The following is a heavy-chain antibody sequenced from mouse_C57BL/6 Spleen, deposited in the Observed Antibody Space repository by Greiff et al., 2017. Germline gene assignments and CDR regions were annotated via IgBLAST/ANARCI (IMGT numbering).Heavy chain of an antibody. J-gene: IGHJ4*01. Sequence: VQLKESGAELARPGASVKMSCKASGYTFTSYTMHWVKQRPGQGLEWIGYINPSSGYTKYNQKFKDKATLTADKSSSTAYMQLSSLTSEDSAVYYCARGGNYGGAMDYWGQGTSVTVSS. D-gene: IGHD1-1*02. V-gene: IGHV1-4*01. CDR1: GYTFTSYT. CDR2: INPSSGYT. CDR3: ARGGNYGGAMDY.